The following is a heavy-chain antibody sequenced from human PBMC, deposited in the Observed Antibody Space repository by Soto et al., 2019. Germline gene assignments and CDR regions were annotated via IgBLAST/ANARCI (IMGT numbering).Heavy chain of an antibody. D-gene: IGHD3-22*01. V-gene: IGHV1-69*13. CDR2: IIPIFGTA. CDR1: GGTFSSYA. CDR3: CWYYYDSSGYYYVDY. Sequence: SVKVSCKASGGTFSSYAISWVRQAPGQGLEWVGGIIPIFGTANYAQKFQGRVTITADEPTSTAYMELSSLRSEDTAVYYCCWYYYDSSGYYYVDYWGQGTLVTVSS. J-gene: IGHJ4*02.